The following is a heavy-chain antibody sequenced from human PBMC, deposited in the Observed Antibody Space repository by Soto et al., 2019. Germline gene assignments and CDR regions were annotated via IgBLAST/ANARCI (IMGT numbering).Heavy chain of an antibody. CDR3: ARDRDILTGLDY. J-gene: IGHJ4*02. Sequence: GGSLRLSCAASGFTFSSYGMHWVRQAPGKGLEWVAVIWYDGSNKYYADSVKGRFTISRDNSKNTLYLQMNSLRAEDTAVYYCARDRDILTGLDYWGKGTLVTVSS. CDR2: IWYDGSNK. D-gene: IGHD3-9*01. V-gene: IGHV3-33*01. CDR1: GFTFSSYG.